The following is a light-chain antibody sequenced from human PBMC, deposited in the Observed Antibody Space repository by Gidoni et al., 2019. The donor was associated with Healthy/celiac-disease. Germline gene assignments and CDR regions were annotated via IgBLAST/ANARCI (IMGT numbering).Light chain of an antibody. J-gene: IGKJ1*01. V-gene: IGKV2-28*01. CDR3: MQALQTPRT. Sequence: DIVMTQSPLSLPVTPVETASISCRSSQSLLHSNGYNYLDWYLQKPGQSPQLLIYLGSNRASGVPDRFSGSGAGTDFTLKISRVEAEDVGVYYCMQALQTPRTFGQGTKVEIK. CDR2: LGS. CDR1: QSLLHSNGYNY.